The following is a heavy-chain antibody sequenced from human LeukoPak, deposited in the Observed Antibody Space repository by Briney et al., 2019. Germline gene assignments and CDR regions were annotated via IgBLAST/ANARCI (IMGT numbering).Heavy chain of an antibody. CDR2: LSGSGGDT. Sequence: GGSLRLSCAASGFTFNKYAMSWVRQAPGKGLEWVSSLSGSGGDTYYAESVKGRLTISRDNSKNTVYLEMNSLRAEDTAVYYCAKDPYGTRCFDYWGQGTLVTVSS. CDR3: AKDPYGTRCFDY. J-gene: IGHJ4*02. V-gene: IGHV3-23*01. D-gene: IGHD2-2*01. CDR1: GFTFNKYA.